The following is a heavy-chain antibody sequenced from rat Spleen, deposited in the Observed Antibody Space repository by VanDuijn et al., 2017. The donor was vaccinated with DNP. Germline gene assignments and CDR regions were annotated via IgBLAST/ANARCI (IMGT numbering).Heavy chain of an antibody. D-gene: IGHD1-12*02. CDR1: GYSIPSNY. CDR2: ISYSGTT. J-gene: IGHJ4*01. V-gene: IGHV3-1*01. CDR3: ASYYYDGYYAMDA. Sequence: EVQLQESGPGLVKPSQSLSLTCSVTGYSIPSNYWGWIRKFPGNEMEWIGHISYSGTTSYHPSLKSRISITRDTSKNQFFLQLNSVTSEDTATYYCASYYYDGYYAMDAWGQGTSVTVSS.